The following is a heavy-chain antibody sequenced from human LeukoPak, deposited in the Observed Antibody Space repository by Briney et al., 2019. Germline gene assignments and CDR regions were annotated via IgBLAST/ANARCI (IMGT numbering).Heavy chain of an antibody. CDR3: EMTTDY. CDR1: GFTFSSYA. V-gene: IGHV3-23*01. J-gene: IGHJ4*02. D-gene: IGHD4-17*01. CDR2: ISSNGGSS. Sequence: GGSLRLSCAASGFTFSSYAMSWVRQAPGKGLEWVSTISSNGGSSHYADSVQGRFTISRDNTKNTLYLQMNSLRAEDAAVYYCEMTTDYWGQGTLVTVSS.